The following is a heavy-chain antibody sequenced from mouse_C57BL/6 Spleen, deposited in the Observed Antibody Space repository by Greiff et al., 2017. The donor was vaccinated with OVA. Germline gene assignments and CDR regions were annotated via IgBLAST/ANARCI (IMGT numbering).Heavy chain of an antibody. D-gene: IGHD2-4*01. CDR1: GFTFSDYG. V-gene: IGHV5-17*01. J-gene: IGHJ2*01. CDR2: ISSGSSTI. CDR3: ARRDYDYFDY. Sequence: EVKLVESGGGLVKPGGSLKLSCAASGFTFSDYGMHWVRQAPEKGLEWVAYISSGSSTIYYADTVKGRFTISRDNAKTTLFLQMTSLRSEDTAMYYCARRDYDYFDYWGQGTTLTVSS.